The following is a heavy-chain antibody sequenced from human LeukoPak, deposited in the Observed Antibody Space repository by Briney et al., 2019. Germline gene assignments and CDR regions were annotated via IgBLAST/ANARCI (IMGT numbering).Heavy chain of an antibody. D-gene: IGHD2-15*01. J-gene: IGHJ5*02. Sequence: SETLSLTCTVSGGSISSSSYYWGWIRQPPGEGLEWIGSIYYSGSTYYNPSLKSRVTISVDTSKNQFSLKLSSVTAADTAVYYRARHSGYCSGGSCYPNWFDPWGQGTLVTVSS. V-gene: IGHV4-39*01. CDR2: IYYSGST. CDR1: GGSISSSSYY. CDR3: ARHSGYCSGGSCYPNWFDP.